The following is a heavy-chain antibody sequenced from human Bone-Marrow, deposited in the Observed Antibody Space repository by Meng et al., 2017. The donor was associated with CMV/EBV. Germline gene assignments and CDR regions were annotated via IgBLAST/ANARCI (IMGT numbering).Heavy chain of an antibody. CDR1: GGSFSGYY. CDR2: IYYSGST. CDR3: AFGYCSSTSCPWAFDI. D-gene: IGHD2-2*01. J-gene: IGHJ3*02. Sequence: SETLSLTCAVYGGSFSGYYWSWIRQPPGKGLEWIGSIYYSGSTYYNPSLKSRVTISVDTSKNQFSLKLSSVTAADTAVYYCAFGYCSSTSCPWAFDIWGQGTMVTVSS. V-gene: IGHV4-34*01.